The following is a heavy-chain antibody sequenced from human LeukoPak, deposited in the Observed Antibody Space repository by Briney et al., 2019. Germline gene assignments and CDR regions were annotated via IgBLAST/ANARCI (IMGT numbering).Heavy chain of an antibody. CDR3: TRDRGAYNLYDY. Sequence: GGSLRLSCTASGFTFGDYAMSWIRQAPGKGLEWVGFIRSKAYGETADYAASVKGRFTISRDDSKATAYLQMNSLKTEDTAVYHCTRDRGAYNLYDYWGQGTLVTVSS. CDR1: GFTFGDYA. V-gene: IGHV3-49*03. J-gene: IGHJ4*02. CDR2: IRSKAYGETA. D-gene: IGHD1-1*01.